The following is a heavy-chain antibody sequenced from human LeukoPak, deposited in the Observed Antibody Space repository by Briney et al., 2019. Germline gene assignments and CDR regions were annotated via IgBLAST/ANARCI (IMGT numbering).Heavy chain of an antibody. Sequence: PSGTLSLTCAVSGGSISSSYWWSWVRQPPGKGLEWIGEVYHSGSTNYNPSLKSRVTISVDKSKNQFSLKLSSVTAADTAVYYCAREEALGSGSFDYWGQGTLVTVSS. CDR2: VYHSGST. D-gene: IGHD1-26*01. V-gene: IGHV4-4*02. CDR1: GGSISSSYW. J-gene: IGHJ4*02. CDR3: AREEALGSGSFDY.